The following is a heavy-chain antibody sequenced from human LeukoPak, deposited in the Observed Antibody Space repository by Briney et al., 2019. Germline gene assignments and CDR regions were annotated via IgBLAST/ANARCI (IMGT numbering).Heavy chain of an antibody. CDR2: VKEDGSEK. Sequence: PGGSLRLSCAGSGFAFSRYWMRWVRQAPGKGLEWVATVKEDGSEKYYVDSVKGRFTISRDNARNSLYLQMNSLRVDDTAVYYCAGGGGYWGQGTLVTVSS. V-gene: IGHV3-7*02. J-gene: IGHJ4*02. D-gene: IGHD3-10*01. CDR1: GFAFSRYW. CDR3: AGGGGY.